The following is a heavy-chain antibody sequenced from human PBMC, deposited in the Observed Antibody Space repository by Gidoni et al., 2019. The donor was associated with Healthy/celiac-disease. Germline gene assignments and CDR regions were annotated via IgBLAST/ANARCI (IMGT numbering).Heavy chain of an antibody. CDR1: AGTFSSYA. CDR3: ARDIGKDQNVVVAAD. CDR2: IIPIFGTA. Sequence: QVQLVQSGAEVKKPGSSVKVSCKPSAGTFSSYAISWVRQVPGQGLEWMEGIIPIFGTANYAQKFQGRVTITADESTSTAYMELSSLRSEDTAVYYCARDIGKDQNVVVAADWGQGTLVTVSS. J-gene: IGHJ4*02. D-gene: IGHD2-15*01. V-gene: IGHV1-69*01.